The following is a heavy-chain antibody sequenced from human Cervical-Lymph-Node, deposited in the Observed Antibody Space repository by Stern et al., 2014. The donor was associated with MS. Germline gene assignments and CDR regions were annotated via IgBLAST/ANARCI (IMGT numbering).Heavy chain of an antibody. CDR3: ARGNWNYEGMGY. J-gene: IGHJ4*02. CDR1: GFTFSNYG. Sequence: QMQLVQSGGGVVQPGRSLRLYCAASGFTFSNYGMHWVRQAPGKGLEWLAVIWYDGNKKYYADSVKGRFTISRDNSKNTLFLQMSSLTAEDTALYYCARGNWNYEGMGYWGQGTLVTVSS. D-gene: IGHD1-7*01. CDR2: IWYDGNKK. V-gene: IGHV3-33*01.